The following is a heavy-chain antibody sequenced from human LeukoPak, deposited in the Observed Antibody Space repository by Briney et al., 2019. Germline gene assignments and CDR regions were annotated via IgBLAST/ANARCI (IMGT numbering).Heavy chain of an antibody. CDR2: INPSGGST. CDR1: GYTFTSYD. J-gene: IGHJ4*02. CDR3: ARVSYCGGDCYPPRQAHFDY. V-gene: IGHV1-46*01. Sequence: ASVKVSCKASGYTFTSYDINWVRQAPGQGLEWMGIINPSGGSTSYAQKFQGRVTMTRDTSTSTVYMELSSLRSEDTAVYYCARVSYCGGDCYPPRQAHFDYWGQGTLVTVSS. D-gene: IGHD2-21*02.